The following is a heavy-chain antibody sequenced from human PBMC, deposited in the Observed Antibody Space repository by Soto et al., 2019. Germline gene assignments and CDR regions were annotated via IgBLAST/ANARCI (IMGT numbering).Heavy chain of an antibody. CDR3: AKDEGRCLKYYFRFGMDV. CDR1: GFSFSYYG. V-gene: IGHV3-30*18. D-gene: IGHD3-3*01. CDR2: ISYDGTNE. Sequence: PVWSLRLSCAASGFSFSYYGMHWVRQAPGEGLEWVAVISYDGTNEYYADSVKGRLTISRDNSKNTLYLQINSLRAEDTAVYYCAKDEGRCLKYYFRFGMDVWGQGTTVTVSS. J-gene: IGHJ6*02.